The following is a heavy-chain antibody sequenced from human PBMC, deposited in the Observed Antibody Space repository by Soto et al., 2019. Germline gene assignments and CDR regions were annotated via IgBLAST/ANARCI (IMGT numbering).Heavy chain of an antibody. CDR1: GYTFTSYY. D-gene: IGHD1-26*01. V-gene: IGHV1-46*01. CDR3: ARDPLGATVTSYYYYGMDV. Sequence: QVQLVQSGAEVKKPGASVKVSCKASGYTFTSYYMHWVRQAPGQGLEWMGIINPSGGSTSYAQKFQGRVTMTRDTSTSTVYMELSSLRSEDTAVYYCARDPLGATVTSYYYYGMDVWGQGTTVTVSS. CDR2: INPSGGST. J-gene: IGHJ6*02.